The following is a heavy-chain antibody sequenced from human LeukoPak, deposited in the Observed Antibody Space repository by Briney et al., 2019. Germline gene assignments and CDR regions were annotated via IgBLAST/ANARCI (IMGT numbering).Heavy chain of an antibody. J-gene: IGHJ4*02. Sequence: GGSLRLSCAASGFTFSNYGMHWVRQAPGKGLEWVAVIWYDGSNKYYGDSVKGRFTISRDNSKNTLYLQMNSLRAEDTAVYYCAKKGIAAADSIDYWGQGTLVTVSS. CDR1: GFTFSNYG. CDR3: AKKGIAAADSIDY. CDR2: IWYDGSNK. V-gene: IGHV3-33*06. D-gene: IGHD6-13*01.